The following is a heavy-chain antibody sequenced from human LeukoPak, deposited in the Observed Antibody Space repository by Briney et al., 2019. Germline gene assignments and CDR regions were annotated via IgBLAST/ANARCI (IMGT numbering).Heavy chain of an antibody. D-gene: IGHD3-16*01. V-gene: IGHV4-30-2*05. J-gene: IGHJ5*02. CDR2: IYHSGST. Sequence: SQTLSLTCAVSGGSISSGGYSWSWIRQPPGTGLEWLGYIYHSGSTYYNPSLKSRVTISVDTSKNQFSLKLSSVTAADTAVYYCARDLKRKGEGNWFDPWGQGTLVTVSS. CDR1: GGSISSGGYS. CDR3: ARDLKRKGEGNWFDP.